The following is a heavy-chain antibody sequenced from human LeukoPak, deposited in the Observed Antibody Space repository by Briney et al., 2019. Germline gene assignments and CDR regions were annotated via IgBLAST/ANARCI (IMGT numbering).Heavy chain of an antibody. Sequence: PGGSLRLSCAASGFTFSRYDMNWVRQAAWKGLEGVSSISGRSTYIYYADSVKGRFTISRDNAKNSLYLQMHSLRAEDTAVYYCAREDASSLDVWGKGTTVTVSS. V-gene: IGHV3-21*01. CDR1: GFTFSRYD. J-gene: IGHJ6*04. D-gene: IGHD6-6*01. CDR3: AREDASSLDV. CDR2: ISGRSTYI.